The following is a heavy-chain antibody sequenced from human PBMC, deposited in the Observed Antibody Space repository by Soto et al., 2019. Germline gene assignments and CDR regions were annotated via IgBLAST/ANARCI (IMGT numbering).Heavy chain of an antibody. CDR2: INEDESNT. D-gene: IGHD3-3*01. Sequence: EVQLVESGGGLVQPGGSLRLSCATSGFTFSNYWMHWVSQAPGKGPVWVSRINEDESNTNYADSVKGRFTISRDNAKNTLYLQMNSLRAEDTAVYYCARGLFLDYWGQGTRVTVSS. CDR1: GFTFSNYW. J-gene: IGHJ4*02. CDR3: ARGLFLDY. V-gene: IGHV3-74*01.